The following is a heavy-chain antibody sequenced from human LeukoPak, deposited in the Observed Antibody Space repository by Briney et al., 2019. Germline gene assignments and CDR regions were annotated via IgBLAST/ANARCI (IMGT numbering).Heavy chain of an antibody. J-gene: IGHJ6*04. V-gene: IGHV3-48*03. CDR1: GFTFSSYE. CDR2: ISSSGSTI. Sequence: GGSLTLSCAASGFTFSSYEMNWVRQAPGQGLEWVSYISSSGSTIYYADSVEGRFTISRDNAKNSLYLQMNSLRADDTAVYYCAELGITMIGGVWGKGTTVTISS. D-gene: IGHD3-10*02. CDR3: AELGITMIGGV.